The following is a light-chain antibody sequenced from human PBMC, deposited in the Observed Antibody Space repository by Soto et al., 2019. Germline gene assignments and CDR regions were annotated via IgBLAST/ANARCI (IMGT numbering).Light chain of an antibody. J-gene: IGLJ3*02. CDR2: GNN. CDR3: QSYDSSLDGWV. Sequence: QSVLTQPPSASGTPGQRVTISCSGSNSNIGSNTVNWYQQLPGTAPKLLIYGNNNRPSGVPDRFSGSKSGTSASLAITGLQAEDEADYYCQSYDSSLDGWVFGGGTKLTVL. V-gene: IGLV1-44*01. CDR1: NSNIGSNT.